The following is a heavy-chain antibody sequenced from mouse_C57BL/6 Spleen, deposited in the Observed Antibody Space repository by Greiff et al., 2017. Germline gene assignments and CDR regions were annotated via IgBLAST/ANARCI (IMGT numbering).Heavy chain of an antibody. V-gene: IGHV5-17*01. CDR1: GFTFSDYG. D-gene: IGHD1-1*01. Sequence: EVQGVESGGGLVKPGGSLKLSCAASGFTFSDYGMHWVRQAPEKGLEWVAYISSGSSTIYYADTVKGRFTISRDNAKNTLFLQMTSLRSDDTAMYYCAREYYGSSLPWFAYWGQGTLVTVSA. CDR3: AREYYGSSLPWFAY. CDR2: ISSGSSTI. J-gene: IGHJ3*01.